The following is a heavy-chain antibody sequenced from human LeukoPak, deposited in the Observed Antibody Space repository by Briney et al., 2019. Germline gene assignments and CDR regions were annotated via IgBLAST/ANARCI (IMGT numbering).Heavy chain of an antibody. CDR1: GGSISSGGYY. CDR2: INHSGST. D-gene: IGHD2-15*01. Sequence: SETLSLTCTVSGGSISSGGYYWSWIRQHPGKGLEWIGEINHSGSTNYNPSLKSRVTISVDTSKNQFSLKLSSVTAADTAVYYCARLHYGSGYYYGMDVWGQGTTVTVSS. CDR3: ARLHYGSGYYYGMDV. V-gene: IGHV4-39*07. J-gene: IGHJ6*02.